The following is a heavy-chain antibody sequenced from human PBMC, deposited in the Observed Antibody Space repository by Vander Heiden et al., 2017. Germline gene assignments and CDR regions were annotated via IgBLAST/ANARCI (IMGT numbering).Heavy chain of an antibody. J-gene: IGHJ4*02. CDR2: IYFSGST. CDR1: GGSIDSSTSS. D-gene: IGHD3-10*01. V-gene: IGHV4-39*01. Sequence: QLQMQESGPGLVRPSETLSLTCTVSGGSIDSSTSSWGWIRQSPEKGLEWIGSIYFSGSTYYNPSLRSRVTISVDTSRNQLSLKLTSVTAADTALYFCARTKGRYYASGPFDYWGQGTLVTVSS. CDR3: ARTKGRYYASGPFDY.